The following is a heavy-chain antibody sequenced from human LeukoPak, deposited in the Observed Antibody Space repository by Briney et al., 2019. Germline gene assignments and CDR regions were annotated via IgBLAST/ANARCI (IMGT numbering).Heavy chain of an antibody. Sequence: GGSLRLXCAASGFTVSSYSMNWGRRAPGKGLEWVSSISSRSNYIYYADSVKGRFTISRDNAKNSLYLQMNSLRAEDTAIYYCAKGYSSGWYYFDYWGQGTLVTVSS. CDR2: ISSRSNYI. CDR1: GFTVSSYS. D-gene: IGHD6-19*01. CDR3: AKGYSSGWYYFDY. J-gene: IGHJ4*02. V-gene: IGHV3-21*01.